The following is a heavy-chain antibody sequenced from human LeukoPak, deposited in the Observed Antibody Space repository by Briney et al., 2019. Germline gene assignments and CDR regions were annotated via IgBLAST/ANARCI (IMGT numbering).Heavy chain of an antibody. CDR2: INPSGGST. D-gene: IGHD1-14*01. CDR1: GYTFTSYY. Sequence: ASVKVSCKASGYTFTSYYMHWVRQAPGQGLEWMGIINPSGGSTSYAQKFQGRVTMTRDMSTSTVYMELSSLRSEDTAVYYCARAYRKAGAFDIWGQGTMATVSS. CDR3: ARAYRKAGAFDI. V-gene: IGHV1-46*01. J-gene: IGHJ3*02.